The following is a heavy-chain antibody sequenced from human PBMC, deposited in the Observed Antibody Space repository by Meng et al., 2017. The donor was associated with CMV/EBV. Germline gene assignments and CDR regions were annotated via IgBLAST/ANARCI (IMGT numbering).Heavy chain of an antibody. Sequence: SVKVSCKASGGTFSSYTISWVRQAPGQGLEWMGRIIPILGIANYAQKFQGRVTITADKSTSTAYMGLSSLRSEDTAVYYCARGIAAAGTSGWWFDPWGQGTLVTVSS. D-gene: IGHD6-13*01. J-gene: IGHJ5*02. CDR3: ARGIAAAGTSGWWFDP. V-gene: IGHV1-69*02. CDR1: GGTFSSYT. CDR2: IIPILGIA.